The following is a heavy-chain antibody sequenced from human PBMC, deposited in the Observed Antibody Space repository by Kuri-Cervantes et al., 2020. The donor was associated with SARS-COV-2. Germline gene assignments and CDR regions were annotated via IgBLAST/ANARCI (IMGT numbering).Heavy chain of an antibody. CDR3: AREESSSTQDY. D-gene: IGHD6-6*01. V-gene: IGHV3-30*19. J-gene: IGHJ4*02. CDR2: ISYDGSNK. CDR1: GFSFTNFG. Sequence: LSLTCAASGFSFTNFGIHWVRQAPGKGLEWVAVISYDGSNKYYADSVKGRFTISRDNSKNTLYLQMNSLRAEDTAVYYCAREESSSTQDYWGQGTLVTVSS.